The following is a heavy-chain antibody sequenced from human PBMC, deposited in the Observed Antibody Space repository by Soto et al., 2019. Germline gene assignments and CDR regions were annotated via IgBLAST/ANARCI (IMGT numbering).Heavy chain of an antibody. D-gene: IGHD5-18*01. CDR3: AKDRKYSYSQATYFDY. J-gene: IGHJ4*02. V-gene: IGHV3-23*01. CDR1: GFTFSSDA. CDR2: ISGSGGST. Sequence: EVQLLESGGGLVQPGGSLRLSCAASGFTFSSDAMRWVRQAPGQGLEWVSAISGSGGSTYYADSVKGRFTISRDNSKNTLYLKMNSLRAEDTAVYYCAKDRKYSYSQATYFDYWGQGTLVTVSS.